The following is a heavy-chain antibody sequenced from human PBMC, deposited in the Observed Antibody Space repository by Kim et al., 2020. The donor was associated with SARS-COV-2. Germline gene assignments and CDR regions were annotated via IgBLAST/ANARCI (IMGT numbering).Heavy chain of an antibody. V-gene: IGHV3-7*01. CDR3: ARALPDSSSWYFDY. CDR1: GFPFSSYW. J-gene: IGHJ4*02. CDR2: IKDDGSEK. D-gene: IGHD6-13*01. Sequence: GGSLRLSCAASGFPFSSYWMSWVRQAPGKGLEWVANIKDDGSEKYYLESVKGRFTVSRDNAKNSLYLQMNSLRAEDTAVYYCARALPDSSSWYFDYWGPGTLVNVSS.